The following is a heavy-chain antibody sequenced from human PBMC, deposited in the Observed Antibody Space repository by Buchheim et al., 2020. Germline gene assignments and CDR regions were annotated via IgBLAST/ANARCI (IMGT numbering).Heavy chain of an antibody. D-gene: IGHD5/OR15-5a*01. CDR1: GGSISSYY. CDR3: ARARPSTAGEYYFDY. CDR2: IYYSGST. J-gene: IGHJ4*02. Sequence: QVQLQESGPGLVKPSETLSLTCTVSGGSISSYYWSWIRQPPGKGLEWIGYIYYSGSTNYNPSLKSRVTISVDTSKNQFSLKLSSVTAADTAVYYCARARPSTAGEYYFDYWGQGTL. V-gene: IGHV4-59*01.